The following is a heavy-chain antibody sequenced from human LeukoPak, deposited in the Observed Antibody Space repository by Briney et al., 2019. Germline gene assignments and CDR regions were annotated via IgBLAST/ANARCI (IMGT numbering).Heavy chain of an antibody. J-gene: IGHJ6*02. CDR1: GYIFTDYY. CDR2: INPNSGGT. V-gene: IGHV1-2*04. CDR3: ARVKPGIAVAGTETNYGMDV. D-gene: IGHD6-19*01. Sequence: ASVKVSCKASGYIFTDYYMHWVRQAPGQGLEWMGWINPNSGGTNYAQKFQGWVTMTRDTSISTAYMELSRLRSDDTAVYYCARVKPGIAVAGTETNYGMDVWGQGTTVTVSS.